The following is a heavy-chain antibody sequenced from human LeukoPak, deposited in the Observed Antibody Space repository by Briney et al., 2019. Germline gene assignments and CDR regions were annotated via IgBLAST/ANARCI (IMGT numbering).Heavy chain of an antibody. J-gene: IGHJ4*02. V-gene: IGHV3-23*01. CDR3: AKDPYPYCSKGVCYERERFWDY. CDR1: GFTFSSYS. D-gene: IGHD2-8*01. Sequence: GGSLRLSCAASGFTFSSYSMSWVRQAPGKGLEWVSSLCASGGHTYYADSVNGRFTIFRNNSKNTLYLQMNSLRAEETAVYYCAKDPYPYCSKGVCYERERFWDYWGQGTLVTVSS. CDR2: LCASGGHT.